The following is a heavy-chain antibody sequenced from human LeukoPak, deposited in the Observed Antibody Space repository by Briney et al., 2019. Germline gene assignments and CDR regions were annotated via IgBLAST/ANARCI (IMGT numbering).Heavy chain of an antibody. CDR3: ARVRGDYDSSGYYYPSAFDP. J-gene: IGHJ5*02. Sequence: SETLSLTCTVSGGSISSYYWSWIRQPAGKGLEWIGRIYTSGSTNYNPSLKSRVTMSVDTSKNQFSLKLSSVTAADTAVYYCARVRGDYDSSGYYYPSAFDPWGQGTLVAVSS. CDR1: GGSISSYY. V-gene: IGHV4-4*07. CDR2: IYTSGST. D-gene: IGHD3-22*01.